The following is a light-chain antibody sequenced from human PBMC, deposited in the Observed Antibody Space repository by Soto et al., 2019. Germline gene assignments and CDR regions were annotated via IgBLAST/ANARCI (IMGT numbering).Light chain of an antibody. CDR3: QQYNNWPPLT. CDR1: KSVSSN. V-gene: IGKV3-15*01. J-gene: IGKJ4*01. Sequence: EIVMTQSPDTLSVSPGERAPLSCRASKSVSSNLAWYQQKPGQAPRLLIYGASTRATGIPARFSGSGSGTEFTLTISSLQSEDFAVYYCQQYNNWPPLTFGGGTKVEIK. CDR2: GAS.